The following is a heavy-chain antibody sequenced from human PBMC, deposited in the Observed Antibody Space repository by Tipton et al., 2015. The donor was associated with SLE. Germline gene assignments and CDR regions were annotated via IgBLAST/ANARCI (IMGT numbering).Heavy chain of an antibody. V-gene: IGHV3-23*01. CDR1: GFSFSSDW. CDR3: AKIRAHDYSNYGGAFDY. CDR2: ISASGNDA. Sequence: SLRLSCAASGFSFSSDWMSWVRQTPGKGLEWVSGISASGNDAYYADSVRGRFTISRDNYDDTLYLQMNNLRADDTATYYCAKIRAHDYSNYGGAFDYWGQGTLVSVSS. D-gene: IGHD4-11*01. J-gene: IGHJ4*02.